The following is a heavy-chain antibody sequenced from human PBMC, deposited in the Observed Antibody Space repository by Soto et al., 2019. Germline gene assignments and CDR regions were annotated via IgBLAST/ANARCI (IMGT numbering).Heavy chain of an antibody. J-gene: IGHJ6*02. CDR1: GFIFSSHN. Sequence: DVQLVESGGGLVKPGGSLRLSCAASGFIFSSHNMNWVRQAPGKGLEWVSSITGSSSYIFYADSVKGRFTISRDNAKNTVYLEVNSLRAEGTGVYYCARLVASETGYGMDVWGQGTTVTVSS. D-gene: IGHD3-9*01. CDR2: ITGSSSYI. V-gene: IGHV3-21*06. CDR3: ARLVASETGYGMDV.